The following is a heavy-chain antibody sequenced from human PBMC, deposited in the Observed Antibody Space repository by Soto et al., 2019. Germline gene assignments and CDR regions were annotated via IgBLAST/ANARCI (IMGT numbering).Heavy chain of an antibody. CDR3: TCTPVYTSGWYDDY. CDR2: IRSKANNYAT. D-gene: IGHD6-19*01. J-gene: IGHJ4*02. CDR1: GFTFSDSG. Sequence: GGSLRLSCAASGFTFSDSGVHWVRQASGKGLEWVGRIRSKANNYATAYAASVKGRFTISRDDSKNTAYLQMNTLKIEDTAVYYCTCTPVYTSGWYDDYWGQGTLVTVSS. V-gene: IGHV3-73*01.